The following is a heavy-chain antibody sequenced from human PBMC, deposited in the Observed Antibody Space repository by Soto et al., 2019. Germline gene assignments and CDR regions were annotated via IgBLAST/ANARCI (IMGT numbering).Heavy chain of an antibody. CDR3: AGSIAAADPFYYYYYGMDV. J-gene: IGHJ6*02. CDR1: GGSISSSNW. V-gene: IGHV4-4*02. D-gene: IGHD6-13*01. Sequence: SETLSLTCAVSGGSISSSNWWSWVRQPPVKGLEWIGEIYHSGSTNYNPSLKSRVTISVDKSKNQFSLKLSSVTAADTAVYYCAGSIAAADPFYYYYYGMDVWGQGTTVTVSS. CDR2: IYHSGST.